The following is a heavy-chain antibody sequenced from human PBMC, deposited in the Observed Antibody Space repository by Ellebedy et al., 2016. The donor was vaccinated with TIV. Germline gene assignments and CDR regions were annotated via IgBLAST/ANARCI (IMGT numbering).Heavy chain of an antibody. CDR3: ARLNLAAAGLYHGFDP. CDR2: INYSGTT. Sequence: MPSETLSLTCTVSGGSISSGTYYWGWIRQPPGKGLEWFGSINYSGTTYYNPSLKSRVTISVDTSKNHFSLKLNSVTAADTAVYYCARLNLAAAGLYHGFDPWGPGTLVTVSS. D-gene: IGHD6-13*01. J-gene: IGHJ5*02. V-gene: IGHV4-39*01. CDR1: GGSISSGTYY.